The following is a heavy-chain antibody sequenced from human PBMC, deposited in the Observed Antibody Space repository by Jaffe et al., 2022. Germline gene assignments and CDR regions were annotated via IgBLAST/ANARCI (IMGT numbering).Heavy chain of an antibody. V-gene: IGHV4-34*01. CDR2: INHSGST. CDR1: GGSFSGYY. D-gene: IGHD5-18*01. Sequence: QVQLQQWGAGLLKPSETLSLTCAVYGGSFSGYYWSWIRQPPGKGLEWIGEINHSGSTNYNPSLKSRVTISVDTSKNQFSLKLSSVTAADTAVYYCARTIVPKQLWPVYYYYYMDVWGKGTTVTVSS. CDR3: ARTIVPKQLWPVYYYYYMDV. J-gene: IGHJ6*03.